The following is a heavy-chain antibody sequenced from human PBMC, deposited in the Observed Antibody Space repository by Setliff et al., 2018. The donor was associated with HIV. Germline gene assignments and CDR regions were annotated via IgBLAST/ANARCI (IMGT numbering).Heavy chain of an antibody. CDR2: IDHSGST. CDR1: GGAFNDFY. J-gene: IGHJ3*01. CDR3: ARFSSTGWRRAFDV. Sequence: PSETLSLTCAVYGGAFNDFYWGWIRQPPGKGLEWIGEIDHSGSTNNNPSLKSRLTISVDRSKKQFSLRLTSLTAADTAVYFCARFSSTGWRRAFDVWGQGTKVTVSS. V-gene: IGHV4-34*01. D-gene: IGHD6-19*01.